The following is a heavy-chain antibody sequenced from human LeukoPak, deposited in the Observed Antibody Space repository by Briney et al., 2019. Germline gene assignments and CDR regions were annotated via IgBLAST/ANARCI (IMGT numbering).Heavy chain of an antibody. Sequence: PGGSLRLSCAASGFTFSSYAMHWVRQAPGKGLEWVAVISYDGSNKYYADSVKGRFTISRDNSKNTLYLQMNSLRAEDTAVYYCARVRGYSYGPLNYWGQGTLVTVSS. CDR2: ISYDGSNK. V-gene: IGHV3-30-3*01. J-gene: IGHJ4*02. CDR1: GFTFSSYA. D-gene: IGHD5-18*01. CDR3: ARVRGYSYGPLNY.